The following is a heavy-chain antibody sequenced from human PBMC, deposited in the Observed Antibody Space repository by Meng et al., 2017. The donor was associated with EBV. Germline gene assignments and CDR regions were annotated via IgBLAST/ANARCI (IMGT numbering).Heavy chain of an antibody. V-gene: IGHV1-69*01. CDR3: ASESGRGFTPDY. D-gene: IGHD3-10*01. J-gene: IGHJ4*02. Sequence: QVQLRRCGGEGRRPGSWVKVSCRTPGGTFRSDAVSWVRQAPGQGLEWMGGLIPMVGAPHYAQKFQGRVTIIADESTSTHSMELNSLRSEDTAMYYCASESGRGFTPDYWGQGTLVTVSS. CDR2: LIPMVGAP. CDR1: GGTFRSDA.